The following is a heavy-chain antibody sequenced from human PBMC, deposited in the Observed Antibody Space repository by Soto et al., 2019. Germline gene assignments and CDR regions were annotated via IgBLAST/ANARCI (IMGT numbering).Heavy chain of an antibody. Sequence: PSETLSLTCAVYGGSFSGYYWSWIRQPPGKGLEWIGGINHSGSTNYNPSLKSRVTISVDTFKNQFSLKLSSVTAADTAVYYCARAWIQDYYYYGMDVWGQGTTVTVSS. CDR3: ARAWIQDYYYYGMDV. CDR1: GGSFSGYY. D-gene: IGHD5-18*01. V-gene: IGHV4-34*01. J-gene: IGHJ6*02. CDR2: INHSGST.